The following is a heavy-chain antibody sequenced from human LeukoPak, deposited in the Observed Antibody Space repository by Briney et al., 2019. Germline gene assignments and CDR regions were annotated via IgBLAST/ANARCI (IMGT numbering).Heavy chain of an antibody. D-gene: IGHD3-10*01. J-gene: IGHJ6*03. CDR3: ARVDRGVILYYYYMDV. V-gene: IGHV4-34*01. Sequence: SDTLSLTCAVYGGSFSGYYWSWIRQPPGKGLEWIGEINHSGSTNYNPSLKSRVTISVDTSTNQFSLKLSPVTAADTAVYYCARVDRGVILYYYYMDVWGKGTTVTVSS. CDR1: GGSFSGYY. CDR2: INHSGST.